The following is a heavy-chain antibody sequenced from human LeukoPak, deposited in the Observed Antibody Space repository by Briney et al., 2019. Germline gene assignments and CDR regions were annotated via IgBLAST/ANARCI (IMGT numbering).Heavy chain of an antibody. J-gene: IGHJ4*02. CDR1: GGTFSSYA. CDR2: IIPIFGTA. Sequence: SVKVSCKASGGTFSSYAISWVRQAPGQGLGWMGGIIPIFGTANYAQKFQGRVTITADESTSTAYMELSSLRSEDTAVYYCARDAEYYGSGSYNYWGQGTLVTVSS. V-gene: IGHV1-69*13. D-gene: IGHD3-10*01. CDR3: ARDAEYYGSGSYNY.